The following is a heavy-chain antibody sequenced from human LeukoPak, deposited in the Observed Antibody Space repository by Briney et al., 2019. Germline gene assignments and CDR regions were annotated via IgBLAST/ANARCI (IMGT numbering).Heavy chain of an antibody. V-gene: IGHV3-74*01. D-gene: IGHD3-9*01. J-gene: IGHJ4*02. CDR2: VSGDGTTT. Sequence: GGSLRLSCAASGFAFSTYWMHWVRQAPGKGLAWVSRVSGDGTTTAYADSVKGRFTISRDNAKNTLYLQMNSLRAEDTAVYYCARDIDYRDYWGQGTLVTVSS. CDR3: ARDIDYRDY. CDR1: GFAFSTYW.